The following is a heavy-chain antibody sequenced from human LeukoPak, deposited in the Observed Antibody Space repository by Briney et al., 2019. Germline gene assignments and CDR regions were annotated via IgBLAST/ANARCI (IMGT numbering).Heavy chain of an antibody. CDR2: ISGSGGST. D-gene: IGHD1-26*01. CDR1: GLTFSSYA. CDR3: AITAKGSYDYFDY. Sequence: GGSLRLSCAASGLTFSSYAMSWVRQAPGKGLECVSAISGSGGSTYYADSVKGRFTISRDNAKNSLYLQMNSLRAEDTAVYYCAITAKGSYDYFDYWGQGTLVTVSS. V-gene: IGHV3-23*01. J-gene: IGHJ4*02.